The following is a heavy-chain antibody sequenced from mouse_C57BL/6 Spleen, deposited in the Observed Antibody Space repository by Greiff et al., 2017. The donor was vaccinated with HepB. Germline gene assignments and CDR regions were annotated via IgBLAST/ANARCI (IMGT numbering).Heavy chain of an antibody. CDR1: GYTFTDYY. J-gene: IGHJ4*01. CDR2: INPNNGGT. CDR3: ARERPHAMDY. Sequence: VQLQQSGPELVKPGASVKISCKASGYTFTDYYMNWVKQSHGKSLEWIGDINPNNGGTSYNQKFKGKATLTVDKSSSTAYMELRSLTSEDSAVYYCARERPHAMDYWGQGTSVTVSS. V-gene: IGHV1-26*01.